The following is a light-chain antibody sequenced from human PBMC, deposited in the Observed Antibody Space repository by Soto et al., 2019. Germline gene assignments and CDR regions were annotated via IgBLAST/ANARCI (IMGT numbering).Light chain of an antibody. CDR1: QSVSSN. CDR3: QQYNNWPLT. V-gene: IGKV3D-15*01. CDR2: DAS. Sequence: ETVMTQSPATLSVSPGDRATLSCSASQSVSSNLAWYQQKPGQAPRLLIYDASTRATGIPARFSGSASGTEFTLTISSLLSEDFAVYYCQQYNNWPLTFGGGNKVEMK. J-gene: IGKJ4*01.